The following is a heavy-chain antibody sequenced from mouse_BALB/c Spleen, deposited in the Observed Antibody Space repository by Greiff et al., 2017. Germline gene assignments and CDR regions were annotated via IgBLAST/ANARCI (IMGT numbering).Heavy chain of an antibody. CDR2: INPGSGGT. CDR1: GYAFTNYL. CDR3: AREGDDGYYDYAMDY. V-gene: IGHV1-54*01. D-gene: IGHD2-3*01. J-gene: IGHJ4*01. Sequence: QVQLKESGAELVRPGTSVKVSCKASGYAFTNYLIEWVKQRPGQGLEWIGVINPGSGGTNYNEKFKGKATLTADKSSSTAYMQLSSLTSDDSAVYFCAREGDDGYYDYAMDYWGQGTSVTVSS.